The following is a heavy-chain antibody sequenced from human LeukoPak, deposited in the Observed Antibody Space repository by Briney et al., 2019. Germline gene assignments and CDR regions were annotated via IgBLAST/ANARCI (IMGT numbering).Heavy chain of an antibody. CDR2: IYYSGST. Sequence: SETLSLTCTVSGGSISSYCWSWIRQPPGKGLEWIGYIYYSGSTNYNPSLKSRVTISVDTSKNQFSLKLSSVTAADTAVYYCAREMAYYDILTGYYPNWFDPWGQGTLVTVSS. CDR3: AREMAYYDILTGYYPNWFDP. V-gene: IGHV4-59*01. J-gene: IGHJ5*02. D-gene: IGHD3-9*01. CDR1: GGSISSYC.